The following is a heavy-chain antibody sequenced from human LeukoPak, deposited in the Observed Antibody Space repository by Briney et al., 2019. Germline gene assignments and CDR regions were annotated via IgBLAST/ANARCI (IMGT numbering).Heavy chain of an antibody. CDR2: INHSGST. J-gene: IGHJ6*02. V-gene: IGHV4-34*01. Sequence: SETLSLTCAVYGGSFIGYYWSGIRQPPGKGLGGMGEINHSGSTNYNPSLKSGVTISLNTTKRQFSLKLSSVTAADTAVYYCARASTTYYYYYGMDVWGQGTTVTVSS. CDR3: ARASTTYYYYYGMDV. CDR1: GGSFIGYY.